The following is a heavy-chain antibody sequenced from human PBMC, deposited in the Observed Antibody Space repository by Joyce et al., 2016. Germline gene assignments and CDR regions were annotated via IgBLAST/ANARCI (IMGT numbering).Heavy chain of an antibody. Sequence: QVQLVESGGGVVQPGRSLRLSCAASGLTLSIYGVHGVRQDPGKGLEWGAVISYDGIYKYYADSVKGRFTISRDNSKNTVFLEMNSLRAEDTAVYYCAKILTATYSSGWFLDYWGQGTLVTVSS. CDR2: ISYDGIYK. D-gene: IGHD6-25*01. J-gene: IGHJ4*02. CDR1: GLTLSIYG. V-gene: IGHV3-30*18. CDR3: AKILTATYSSGWFLDY.